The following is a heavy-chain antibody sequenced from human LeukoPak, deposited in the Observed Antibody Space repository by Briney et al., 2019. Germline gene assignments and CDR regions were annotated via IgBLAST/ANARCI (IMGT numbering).Heavy chain of an antibody. CDR2: SDPEDGET. V-gene: IGHV1-24*01. CDR3: VTDRARLFWYFDL. D-gene: IGHD2-21*02. Sequence: ASVKVSCKVSGSTLSDLSIHWVRQAPGKGLEYVGGSDPEDGETFHAQSFQGRVTMTEDTSIDTAYMELSSLRSEDTAVYYCVTDRARLFWYFDLWGRGTLVTVSS. CDR1: GSTLSDLS. J-gene: IGHJ2*01.